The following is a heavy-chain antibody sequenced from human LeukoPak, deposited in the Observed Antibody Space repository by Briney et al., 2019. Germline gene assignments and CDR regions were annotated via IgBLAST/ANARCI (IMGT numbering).Heavy chain of an antibody. V-gene: IGHV4-39*01. Sequence: KPSETLSLTCTVSGASISTNFYYWGWIRQPPGKGLEWIGTIYYTGSTYYNPSLKSRVTISVDTSKNQFSLKLRSVTAADTAVYYCARGIVVVTAMPIDYWGQGTLVTVSS. CDR2: IYYTGST. D-gene: IGHD2-21*02. CDR1: GASISTNFYY. J-gene: IGHJ4*02. CDR3: ARGIVVVTAMPIDY.